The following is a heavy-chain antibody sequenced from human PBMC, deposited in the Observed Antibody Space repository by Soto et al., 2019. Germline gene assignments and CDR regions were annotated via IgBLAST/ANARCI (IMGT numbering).Heavy chain of an antibody. CDR3: AHEITMPPFDY. V-gene: IGHV2-5*01. CDR1: GFSLNTSGVG. D-gene: IGHD3-10*01. Sequence: SAPTLVNSTLTLTLTCTFSGFSLNTSGVGVGWIRQPPGNALECLAVIYWNDEKGYSPSLKGRLTITKDTSKNRVVLTMTNMDPMYTATYYCAHEITMPPFDYRGQGTLVTVLS. J-gene: IGHJ4*02. CDR2: IYWNDEK.